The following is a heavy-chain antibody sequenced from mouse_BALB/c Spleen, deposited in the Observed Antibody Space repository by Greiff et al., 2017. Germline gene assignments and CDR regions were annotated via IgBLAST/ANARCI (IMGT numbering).Heavy chain of an antibody. CDR1: GYTFTSYT. Sequence: VQLQQSGAELARPGASVKMSCTASGYTFTSYTMHWVKQRPGQGLEWIGYINPSSGYTNYNQKFKDKATLTADKSSSTAYMQLSSLTSEDSAVYYCARLDYYGSSYPYFDYWGQGTTLTVSA. J-gene: IGHJ2*01. CDR2: INPSSGYT. D-gene: IGHD1-1*01. V-gene: IGHV1-4*01. CDR3: ARLDYYGSSYPYFDY.